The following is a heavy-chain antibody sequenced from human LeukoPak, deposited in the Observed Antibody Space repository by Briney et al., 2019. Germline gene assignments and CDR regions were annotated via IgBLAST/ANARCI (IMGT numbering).Heavy chain of an antibody. Sequence: GGSLRLSCAASGFTFNSFALNWVRQAPGKGLEWVSAISAGGGSTYYADSVKGRFTISRDNPKNTLYLQMNSLRAEDTAVYFCAKAHSGYYNARPTSWFDPWRQGTLVTVSP. CDR2: ISAGGGST. CDR3: AKAHSGYYNARPTSWFDP. D-gene: IGHD3-3*01. V-gene: IGHV3-23*01. J-gene: IGHJ5*02. CDR1: GFTFNSFA.